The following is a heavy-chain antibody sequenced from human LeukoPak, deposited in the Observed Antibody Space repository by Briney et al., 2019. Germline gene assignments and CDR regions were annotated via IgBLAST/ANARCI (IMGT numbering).Heavy chain of an antibody. D-gene: IGHD5-24*01. J-gene: IGHJ3*02. CDR3: VKSAGKDGYRDVLDI. Sequence: GGSLRLSCAASGLSNSALNWVRQAPGQGLEWISTISNTGVATYYADSVKGRFTISRDTFRNTLLLQMNSLRADDTAVYYCVKSAGKDGYRDVLDIWGQGTVVTVSS. CDR1: GLSNSA. CDR2: ISNTGVAT. V-gene: IGHV3-23*05.